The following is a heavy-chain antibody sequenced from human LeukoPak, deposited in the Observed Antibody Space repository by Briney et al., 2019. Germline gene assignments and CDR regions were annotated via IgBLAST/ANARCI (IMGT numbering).Heavy chain of an antibody. V-gene: IGHV4-59*08. D-gene: IGHD5-24*01. J-gene: IGHJ3*02. CDR2: VFHSGTT. CDR3: ARRMATVTDAFDI. Sequence: PSETLSLTCNVSGDSLTSHFWSWIRLTPGKGLEWIGYVFHSGTTNYSPSLKSRVTISLDTSKKQFYLRLASVTAADTAVYYCARRMATVTDAFDIWGRGTMVSVSS. CDR1: GDSLTSHF.